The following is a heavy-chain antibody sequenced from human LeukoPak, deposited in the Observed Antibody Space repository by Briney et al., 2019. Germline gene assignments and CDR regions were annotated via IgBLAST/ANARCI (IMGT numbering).Heavy chain of an antibody. CDR1: GGSISNSSYY. Sequence: PSETLSLTCTVSGGSISNSSYYWAWIRQPPGKGLEWLASIFYSGTTYYNPSLKSRITISVDTSKNQFSLKLSSVTAADTAVYYCARQPKYCSGGRCYGPDAFDIWGQGTMVTVSS. J-gene: IGHJ3*02. CDR3: ARQPKYCSGGRCYGPDAFDI. V-gene: IGHV4-39*01. D-gene: IGHD2-15*01. CDR2: IFYSGTT.